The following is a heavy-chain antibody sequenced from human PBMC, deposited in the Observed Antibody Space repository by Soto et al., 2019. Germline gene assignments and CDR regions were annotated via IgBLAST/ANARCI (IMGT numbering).Heavy chain of an antibody. V-gene: IGHV3-30-3*01. D-gene: IGHD2-15*01. Sequence: QVELVESGGGVVQPGRSLRLSCAASGFASSSFAMHWVRQAPGKGLEWLALISYDGSKKYDADSVKGRFTISRDNSKNTLSLQMDGLRAEDTAVYHCARVSRGYCSGGSCYELDYWGQGTLVTVSS. CDR3: ARVSRGYCSGGSCYELDY. CDR1: GFASSSFA. CDR2: ISYDGSKK. J-gene: IGHJ4*02.